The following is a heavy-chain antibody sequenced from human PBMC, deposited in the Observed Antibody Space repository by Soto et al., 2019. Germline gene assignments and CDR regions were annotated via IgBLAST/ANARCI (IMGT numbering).Heavy chain of an antibody. CDR1: GGTFSSYA. CDR3: ARRPRYGGKGSDYYGMDV. Sequence: SVKVSCKASGGTFSSYAISWVRQAPGQGLEWMGGIIPIFGTANYAQKFQGRVTITADESTSTAYMELSSLRSEDTAVYYCARRPRYGGKGSDYYGMDVWGQGTTVTVSS. D-gene: IGHD2-15*01. CDR2: IIPIFGTA. V-gene: IGHV1-69*13. J-gene: IGHJ6*02.